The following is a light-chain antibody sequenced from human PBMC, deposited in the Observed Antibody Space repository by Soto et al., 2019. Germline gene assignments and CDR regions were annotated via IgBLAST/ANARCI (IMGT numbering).Light chain of an antibody. V-gene: IGKV3-20*01. CDR1: QSVGSSY. CDR3: QQYGSSPIT. CDR2: GAS. J-gene: IGKJ5*01. Sequence: EIVLTQSPATLSVSPGERATLSCRASQSVGSSYLAWYQQKPAQAPRLLIYGASSRATGIPDRFSGSGSGTDFTLTISRLEPEDCAVYYCQQYGSSPITFGQGTRLEI.